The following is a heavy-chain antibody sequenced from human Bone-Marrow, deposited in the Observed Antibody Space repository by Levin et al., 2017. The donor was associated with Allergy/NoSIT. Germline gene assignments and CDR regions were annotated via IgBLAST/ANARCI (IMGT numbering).Heavy chain of an antibody. D-gene: IGHD3-3*01. CDR2: INHSGST. V-gene: IGHV4-34*01. Sequence: SETLSLTCAVYGGSFSGYYWSWIRQPPGKGLEWIWEINHSGSTNYNPSLKSRVTISVDTSKNQFSLKLSSVTAADTAVYYCARGPRITIFGVVISWFDPWGQGTLVTVSS. CDR1: GGSFSGYY. CDR3: ARGPRITIFGVVISWFDP. J-gene: IGHJ5*02.